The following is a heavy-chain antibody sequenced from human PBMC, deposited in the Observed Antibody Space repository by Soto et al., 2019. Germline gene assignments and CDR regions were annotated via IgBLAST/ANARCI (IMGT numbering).Heavy chain of an antibody. Sequence: ESGGGVVQPGRSLRLSCAASGFTFSSYNMEWVRQAPGKGLEWGTVISFDGSNQYYADSVKGRFTISRDNSKNTVFLQMNSLRDEDTAVYYCAREVGTFYYHYGMDVWGQGTTVTVSS. CDR1: GFTFSSYN. V-gene: IGHV3-30-3*01. J-gene: IGHJ6*02. CDR3: AREVGTFYYHYGMDV. CDR2: ISFDGSNQ. D-gene: IGHD2-21*02.